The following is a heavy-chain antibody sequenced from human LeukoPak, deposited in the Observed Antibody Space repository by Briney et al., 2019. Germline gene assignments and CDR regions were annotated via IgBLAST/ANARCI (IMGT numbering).Heavy chain of an antibody. J-gene: IGHJ4*02. V-gene: IGHV1-46*01. CDR1: GYTFTSYY. CDR3: AGGPRQMATISFLDY. Sequence: ASVKVSCKASGYTFTSYYMHWVRQAPGQGLEWMGIINPSGGSTSYAQKFQGRVTMTRDTSTSTVYMELSSLRSEDTAVYYCAGGPRQMATISFLDYWGQGTLVTVSS. D-gene: IGHD5-24*01. CDR2: INPSGGST.